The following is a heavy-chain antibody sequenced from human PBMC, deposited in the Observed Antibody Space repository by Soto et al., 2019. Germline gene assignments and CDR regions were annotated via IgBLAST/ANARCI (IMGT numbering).Heavy chain of an antibody. J-gene: IGHJ6*02. CDR1: YG. Sequence: YGVSWIIPTPGKGLEWVSIISSSGDATYYLDSVKGRFTISRDNSRNTLHLQMNSLRAEDAAVYFCAKNGHFWSSGMAVRRQRTTVPVS. CDR2: ISSSGDAT. CDR3: AKNGHFWSSGMAV. V-gene: IGHV3-23*01. D-gene: IGHD3-3*02.